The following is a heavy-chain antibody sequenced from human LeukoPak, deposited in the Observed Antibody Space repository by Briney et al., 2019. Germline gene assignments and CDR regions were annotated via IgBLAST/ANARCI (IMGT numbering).Heavy chain of an antibody. D-gene: IGHD1-14*01. V-gene: IGHV4-38-2*01. Sequence: SETLSLTCAVSGYSISSGYYGGWVRQPPGEGLEWIGSITHSGTTYYTPSLRSRVTISLATSKSQFSLKLSSVIAADTAVYYCARHAGGVLSAFDPWGQGTLVTVSS. CDR2: ITHSGTT. CDR1: GYSISSGYY. J-gene: IGHJ5*02. CDR3: ARHAGGVLSAFDP.